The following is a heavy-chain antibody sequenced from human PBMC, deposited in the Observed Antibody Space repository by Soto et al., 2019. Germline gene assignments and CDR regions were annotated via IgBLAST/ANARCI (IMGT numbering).Heavy chain of an antibody. J-gene: IGHJ4*02. CDR1: GFTFSSYG. D-gene: IGHD1-1*01. V-gene: IGHV3-30*18. CDR2: ISYDGSNK. CDR3: VKDVLERRRIHPTGDY. Sequence: QVQLVESGGGVVQPGRSLRLSCAASGFTFSSYGMHWVRQAPGKGLEWVAVISYDGSNKYYADSVKGRFTISRDNSKNTLYLQMNSLRAEDTAVYYCVKDVLERRRIHPTGDYWGQGTLVTVSS.